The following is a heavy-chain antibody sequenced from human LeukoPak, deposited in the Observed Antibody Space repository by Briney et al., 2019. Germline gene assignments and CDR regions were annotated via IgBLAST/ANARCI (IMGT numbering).Heavy chain of an antibody. CDR3: ANLRDYYFDY. V-gene: IGHV3-30*02. D-gene: IGHD3-10*01. CDR2: IRYDGSNK. J-gene: IGHJ4*02. Sequence: PGGSLRLSCAASGFTFSSYGMHWVRQAPGKGLEWVAFIRYDGSNKYYADSVKGRFTISRDNSKNTLYLQMNSLRAEDTAVYYCANLRDYYFDYWGQGTLVTVSS. CDR1: GFTFSSYG.